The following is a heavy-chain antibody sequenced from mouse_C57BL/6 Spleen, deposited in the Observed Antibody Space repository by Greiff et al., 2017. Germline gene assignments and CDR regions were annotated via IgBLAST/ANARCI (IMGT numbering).Heavy chain of an antibody. Sequence: EVHLVESGGGLVKPGGSLKLSCAASGFTFSDYGMHWVRQAPEKGLEWVAYISSGSSTIYYADTVKGRFTISRDNAKNSLFLQMTSLRSEDTAMFYCARGGLGPRGFACWGQGTLVTFSA. CDR3: ARGGLGPRGFAC. J-gene: IGHJ3*01. CDR2: ISSGSSTI. CDR1: GFTFSDYG. V-gene: IGHV5-17*01. D-gene: IGHD4-1*01.